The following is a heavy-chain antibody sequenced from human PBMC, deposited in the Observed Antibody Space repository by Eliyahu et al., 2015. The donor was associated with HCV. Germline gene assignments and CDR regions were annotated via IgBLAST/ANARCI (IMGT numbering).Heavy chain of an antibody. D-gene: IGHD1-26*01. V-gene: IGHV1-46*01. CDR3: ARPLIVGAIISWAY. CDR2: INTSGGGT. J-gene: IGHJ4*02. Sequence: QVQLVQSGAEVKKPGASVXVSCKASGYTFTRYYMQWVRQAPGXGLEWIGMINTSGGGTDYAQKFQGRATMTRDTSTDTVYMELSSLTSEDTAVYYCARPLIVGAIISWAYWGQGTLVTVSS. CDR1: GYTFTRYY.